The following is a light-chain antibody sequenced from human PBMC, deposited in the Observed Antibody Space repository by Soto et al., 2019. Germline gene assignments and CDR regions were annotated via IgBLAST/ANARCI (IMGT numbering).Light chain of an antibody. CDR3: SSYTNINTRACV. J-gene: IGLJ1*01. CDR2: EVT. CDR1: SGDIGSYNR. V-gene: IGLV2-14*01. Sequence: LTQPASVSGSPGQSITISCTGTSGDIGSYNRVSWYQQHPVKAPKLIIYEVTDRPSGVSNRFSGSKSGNTASLTISGLQAEDEAEYYCSSYTNINTRACVFGTGTKVNGL.